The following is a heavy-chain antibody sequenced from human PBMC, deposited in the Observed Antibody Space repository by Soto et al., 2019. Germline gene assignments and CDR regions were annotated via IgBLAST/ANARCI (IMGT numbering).Heavy chain of an antibody. CDR2: ISGSADST. J-gene: IGHJ4*02. V-gene: IGHV3-23*01. D-gene: IGHD2-2*01. Sequence: GGSLRLSCAASGFTFSSYGMHWVRQAPGKGLEWVATISGSADSTYYADSVKGRFTISRDNSKNTVSLQMNSLRAEDTAVYYCAKSGPGYCSSTSCLYYFDCWGQGTLVTVSS. CDR3: AKSGPGYCSSTSCLYYFDC. CDR1: GFTFSSYG.